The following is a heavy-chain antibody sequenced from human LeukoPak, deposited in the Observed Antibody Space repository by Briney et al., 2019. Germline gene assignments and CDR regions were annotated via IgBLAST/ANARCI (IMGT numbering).Heavy chain of an antibody. V-gene: IGHV3-9*01. CDR2: ISWNSGSI. D-gene: IGHD5-18*01. J-gene: IGHJ4*02. CDR3: AKDRGFVQLWYFDY. CDR1: GFTFGDYA. Sequence: GGSLRLSCAASGFTFGDYAMHWVRQAPGKGLEWVSGISWNSGSIVYADSGEGRFTISRDNAKNSLYLQMNSLRAEDTALYYCAKDRGFVQLWYFDYWGQGTLVTVSS.